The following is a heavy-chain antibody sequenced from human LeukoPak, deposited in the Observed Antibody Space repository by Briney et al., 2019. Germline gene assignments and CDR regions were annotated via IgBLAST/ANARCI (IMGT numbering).Heavy chain of an antibody. D-gene: IGHD6-25*01. CDR3: ARDAWGSANV. CDR1: GGSISTYY. J-gene: IGHJ3*01. V-gene: IGHV4-59*01. CDR2: IYYSGST. Sequence: PSETLSLTCTVSGGSISTYYWSWIRQPPGKGLEWIGYIYYSGSTNYNPSLKSRVTISVDTSKNQSSLKLSSVTAADTAVYYCARDAWGSANVWGQGTMGTVSS.